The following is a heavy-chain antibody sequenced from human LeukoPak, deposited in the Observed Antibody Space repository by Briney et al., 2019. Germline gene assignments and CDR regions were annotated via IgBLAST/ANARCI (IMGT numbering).Heavy chain of an antibody. V-gene: IGHV3-48*02. CDR3: ARDRPSGSYYFDY. J-gene: IGHJ4*02. CDR2: ISSSGNTI. Sequence: PGGSLRLSCAASGFTFTTYSMNWVRQAPGKGLEWLSYISSSGNTIFYADTVKGRFTISRDNARNSLYLQINSLRDEDTAVYYCARDRPSGSYYFDYWGQGTLVTVSS. CDR1: GFTFTTYS. D-gene: IGHD1-26*01.